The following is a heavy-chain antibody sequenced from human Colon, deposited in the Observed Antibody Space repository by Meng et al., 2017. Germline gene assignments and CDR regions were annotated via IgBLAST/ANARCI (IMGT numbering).Heavy chain of an antibody. CDR1: GGSLSTYY. Sequence: SETLSLTCAVLGGSLSTYYWSWIRQPPGKGWEWIGEINHSGSTNYNSSLKSRVTISVDTSKNQFSLKLSSMTAADTGVYYCAIDYGDYDTFDFWGQGTLVTVSS. J-gene: IGHJ4*02. D-gene: IGHD4-17*01. CDR2: INHSGST. CDR3: AIDYGDYDTFDF. V-gene: IGHV4-34*01.